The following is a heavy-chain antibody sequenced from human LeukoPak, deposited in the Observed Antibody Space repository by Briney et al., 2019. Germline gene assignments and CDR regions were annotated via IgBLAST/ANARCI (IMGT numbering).Heavy chain of an antibody. CDR1: GFTFSSYA. J-gene: IGHJ4*02. CDR2: ISYDGSNK. V-gene: IGHV3-30*04. CDR3: ARDPLFDY. Sequence: GGSLRLSCAASGFTFSSYAMHWVRQAPGKGLEWVAVISYDGSNKYYAASVKGRFTISRDNSKNTLYLQMNSLRAEDTAVYYCARDPLFDYWGQGTLVTVSS.